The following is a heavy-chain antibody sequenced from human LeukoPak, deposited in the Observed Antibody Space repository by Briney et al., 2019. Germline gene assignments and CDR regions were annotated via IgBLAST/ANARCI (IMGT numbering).Heavy chain of an antibody. CDR2: IRTSRDYI. J-gene: IGHJ3*02. Sequence: PGGSLRLSCAASGFSFSSYTMNWVRQAPGKGLEWVSSIRTSRDYIYYADSVKGRFTISRDNSKNTLYLQMNSLRAEDTAVYYCARGSDGAFDIWGQGTTVTVSS. V-gene: IGHV3-21*01. CDR1: GFSFSSYT. CDR3: ARGSDGAFDI. D-gene: IGHD2-21*01.